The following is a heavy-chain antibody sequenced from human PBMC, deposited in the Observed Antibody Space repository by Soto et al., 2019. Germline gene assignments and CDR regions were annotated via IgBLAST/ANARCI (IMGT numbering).Heavy chain of an antibody. Sequence: EIQLVESGGGLVQPGRSLRLSCAASGFTFDDYAMHWVRQAPGKGLEWVSGISWNSGRIGYADSVKGRFTISRDNAKNSLYLQMNSLKVEDTALFYCARDRDSSSWHTFGGFDIWGQGTMVTVSS. V-gene: IGHV3-9*01. J-gene: IGHJ3*02. CDR1: GFTFDDYA. D-gene: IGHD6-13*01. CDR2: ISWNSGRI. CDR3: ARDRDSSSWHTFGGFDI.